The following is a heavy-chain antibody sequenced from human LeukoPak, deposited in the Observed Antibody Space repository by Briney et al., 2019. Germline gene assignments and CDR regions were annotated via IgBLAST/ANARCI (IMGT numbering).Heavy chain of an antibody. CDR3: AKVYSGYGFAAFDI. J-gene: IGHJ3*02. V-gene: IGHV3-74*01. D-gene: IGHD5-12*01. Sequence: GGSLRLSCAASGFTFSSYWMHWVRQAPGKGLVWVSRINSDGSSTSYADSVKGRFTISRDNAKNTLYLQMNSLRAEDTAVYYCAKVYSGYGFAAFDIWGQGTMVTVSS. CDR2: INSDGSST. CDR1: GFTFSSYW.